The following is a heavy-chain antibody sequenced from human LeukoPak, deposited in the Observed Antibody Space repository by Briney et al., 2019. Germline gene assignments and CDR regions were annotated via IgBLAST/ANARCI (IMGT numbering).Heavy chain of an antibody. V-gene: IGHV5-51*01. J-gene: IGHJ1*01. CDR1: GYSFASYW. Sequence: GESLKISCKTSGYSFASYWIGWVRQMPGKGLEWMGIIYPGDPDTRYSPSFQGQVTISADKSISTAYLQWSSLKASDTAMYYCARHSSYYYGSGSYYNGYFQHWGQGTLVTVSS. CDR2: IYPGDPDT. CDR3: ARHSSYYYGSGSYYNGYFQH. D-gene: IGHD3-10*01.